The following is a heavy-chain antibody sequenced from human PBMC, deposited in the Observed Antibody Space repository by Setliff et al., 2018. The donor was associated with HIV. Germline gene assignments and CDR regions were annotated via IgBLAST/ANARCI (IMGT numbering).Heavy chain of an antibody. Sequence: YGGPLSGYCWTWIRQSPEKGLEWIGEINDSGDTKYNPSLMSRLSMSVEKSKNEFSLKVTSLTAADTAVYFCTRGPARRYPGSTVYGLWGQGTPVTVSS. CDR1: GGPLSGYC. D-gene: IGHD1-26*01. CDR2: INDSGDT. J-gene: IGHJ1*01. V-gene: IGHV4-34*01. CDR3: TRGPARRYPGSTVYGL.